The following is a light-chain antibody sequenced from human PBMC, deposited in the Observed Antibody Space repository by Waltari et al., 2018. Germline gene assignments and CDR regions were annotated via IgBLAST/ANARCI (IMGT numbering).Light chain of an antibody. CDR2: WAS. CDR3: QQYYNTPPT. V-gene: IGKV4-1*01. CDR1: QSVSDNVNNKNY. Sequence: VMTQSPDSLTVSPGERATINRRSSQSVSDNVNNKNYLAWYRQKPGQPPKLLISWASTREFGVPDRFSGSGSGTEFTLTISSLQPEDVAVYYCQQYYNTPPTFGQGTKVEIK. J-gene: IGKJ1*01.